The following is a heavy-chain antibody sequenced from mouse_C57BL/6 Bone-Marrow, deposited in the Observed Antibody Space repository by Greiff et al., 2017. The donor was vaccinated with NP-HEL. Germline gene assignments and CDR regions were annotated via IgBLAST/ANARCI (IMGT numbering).Heavy chain of an antibody. J-gene: IGHJ4*01. CDR3: AREGTPYAMDY. Sequence: EVKLVESGGGLVKPGGSLKLSCAASGFTFSDYGMHWVRQAPEKGLEWVAYISSGSSTIYYADTVKGRFTISRDNAKNTLFLQMTSLRSEDTAMYYCAREGTPYAMDYWGQGTSVTVSS. CDR2: ISSGSSTI. V-gene: IGHV5-17*01. CDR1: GFTFSDYG.